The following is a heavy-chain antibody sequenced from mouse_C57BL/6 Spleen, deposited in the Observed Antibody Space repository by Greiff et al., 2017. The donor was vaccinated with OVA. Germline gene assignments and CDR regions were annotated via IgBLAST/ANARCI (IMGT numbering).Heavy chain of an antibody. CDR1: GYTFTDYN. Sequence: EVQLQQSGPELVKPGASVKIPCKASGYTFTDYNMDWVKQGHGKSLEWIGDINPNNGGTTYNQKFKGKAKLTVDKSSSTAYMELRSLTSEDTTVYYCARHPYYYGSSYWYFDVWGTGTTVTVSS. J-gene: IGHJ1*03. CDR2: INPNNGGT. D-gene: IGHD1-1*01. V-gene: IGHV1-18*01. CDR3: ARHPYYYGSSYWYFDV.